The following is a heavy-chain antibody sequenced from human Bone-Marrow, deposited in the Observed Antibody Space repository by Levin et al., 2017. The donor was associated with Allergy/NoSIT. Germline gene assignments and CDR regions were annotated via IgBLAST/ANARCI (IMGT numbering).Heavy chain of an antibody. CDR3: AGGLGWFDVERRKDYMDV. CDR1: GGSFSGYN. J-gene: IGHJ6*03. V-gene: IGHV4-34*01. D-gene: IGHD6-19*01. CDR2: VNHGGSS. Sequence: PSQTLSLTCAVYGGSFSGYNWTWVRQPPGKGLEWIGQVNHGGSSNYNPSLESRVTISVDTSKSQFSLNLNSVTAADTAVYYCAGGLGWFDVERRKDYMDVWGEGNTVTVSS.